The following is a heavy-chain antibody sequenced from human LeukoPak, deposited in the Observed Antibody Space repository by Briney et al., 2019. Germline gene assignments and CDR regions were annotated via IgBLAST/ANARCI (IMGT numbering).Heavy chain of an antibody. V-gene: IGHV3-23*01. CDR3: AKTTVGYSSGRYPGWPADC. CDR1: GFTFNTYA. Sequence: GGSLRLSCEASGFTFNTYAIYWVRQAPGKGLEWVSGICGSGGCTYYADSVKGRFTISRDNSKNPVYLQMNSLTADDTAVYYCAKTTVGYSSGRYPGWPADCWGQGTLVTVSP. J-gene: IGHJ4*02. CDR2: ICGSGGCT. D-gene: IGHD6-19*01.